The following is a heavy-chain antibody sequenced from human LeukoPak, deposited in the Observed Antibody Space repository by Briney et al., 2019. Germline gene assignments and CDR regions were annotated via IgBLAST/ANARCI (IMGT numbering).Heavy chain of an antibody. V-gene: IGHV3-66*01. J-gene: IGHJ4*02. CDR3: AKDLAAWELPTFDY. Sequence: GGSLRLSCAASGFTVSSNYMSWVRQAPGKGLEWVSVIYSGGSTYYADSVKGRFTISRDNSKNTLYLQMNSLRAEDTAVYYCAKDLAAWELPTFDYWGQGTLVTVSS. D-gene: IGHD1-26*01. CDR1: GFTVSSNY. CDR2: IYSGGST.